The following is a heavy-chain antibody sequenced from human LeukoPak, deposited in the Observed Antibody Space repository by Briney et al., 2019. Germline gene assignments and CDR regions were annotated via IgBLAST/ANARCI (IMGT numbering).Heavy chain of an antibody. V-gene: IGHV1-8*01. J-gene: IGHJ5*02. CDR2: MNPNSGNT. CDR1: GYTLTSYD. Sequence: ASVKVSCKASGYTLTSYDINWVRQATGQGLEWMGWMNPNSGNTGYAQKFQGRVTMTRNTSISTAYMELSSLRSEDTAVYYCARYTAAAGTFNWFDPWGQGTLVTVSS. CDR3: ARYTAAAGTFNWFDP. D-gene: IGHD6-13*01.